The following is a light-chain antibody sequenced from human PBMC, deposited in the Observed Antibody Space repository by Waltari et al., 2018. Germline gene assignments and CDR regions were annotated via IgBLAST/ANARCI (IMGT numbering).Light chain of an antibody. Sequence: QSVLTQPPSVSAAPGQKVTISCSGSISNIRSFYVSWYHQLPGAAPKLLIYDNNRRPSGIPDRFSASKSGTSATLGITGLQIGDESDYYCATWDNSLSEVVFGGGTKLTVL. CDR2: DNN. CDR3: ATWDNSLSEVV. J-gene: IGLJ2*01. V-gene: IGLV1-51*01. CDR1: ISNIRSFY.